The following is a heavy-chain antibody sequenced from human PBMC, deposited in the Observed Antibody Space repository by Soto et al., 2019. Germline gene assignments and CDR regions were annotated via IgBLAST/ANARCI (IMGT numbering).Heavy chain of an antibody. CDR3: GRYLMWSVGARRFDH. V-gene: IGHV4-30-4*01. CDR1: GGSVSGVDYF. Sequence: SETLSLTCTVSGGSVSGVDYFWSWIRQSPGKGLEWIGYIYYTGITHLNPSLKSRLTMAVDTSKNEFSLKLTSVSAADTAVYYCGRYLMWSVGARRFDHWGQGTQVTVSS. CDR2: IYYTGIT. J-gene: IGHJ4*02. D-gene: IGHD3-3*01.